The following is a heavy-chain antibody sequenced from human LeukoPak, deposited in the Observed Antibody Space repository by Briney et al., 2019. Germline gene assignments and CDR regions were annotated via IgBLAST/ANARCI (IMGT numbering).Heavy chain of an antibody. Sequence: ASVKVSCKASGYTFTSYYMHRVRQAPGQGLEWMGIINPSGGSTSYAQKFQGRVTMTRDTSISTAYMELSSLRSEDTAVYYCARGRGRRSFDPLGAGELWGQGTLVTVSS. CDR2: INPSGGST. CDR3: ARGRGRRSFDPLGAGEL. CDR1: GYTFTSYY. V-gene: IGHV1-46*01. J-gene: IGHJ4*02. D-gene: IGHD3-10*01.